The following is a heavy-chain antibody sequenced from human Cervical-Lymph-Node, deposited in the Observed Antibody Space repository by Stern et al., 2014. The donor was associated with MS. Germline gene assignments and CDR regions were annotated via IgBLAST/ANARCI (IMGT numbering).Heavy chain of an antibody. Sequence: VHLVESGGHVVQPGKSLRLSCEASGFTFRNYSMQWVRQAPGKGLEWLAFLAYDGSQEFYADSLKGRFTISRDNSKNTLYLQMSSLRPEDTAVYYCAKVKWLHDLWSGYCDNWGQGTLVTVSS. J-gene: IGHJ4*02. CDR2: LAYDGSQE. CDR3: AKVKWLHDLWSGYCDN. D-gene: IGHD3-3*01. V-gene: IGHV3-30*04. CDR1: GFTFRNYS.